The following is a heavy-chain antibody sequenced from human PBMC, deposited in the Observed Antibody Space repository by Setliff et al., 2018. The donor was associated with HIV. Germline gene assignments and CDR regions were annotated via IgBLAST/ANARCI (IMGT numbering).Heavy chain of an antibody. CDR1: GYTFTNYD. V-gene: IGHV1-8*02. CDR3: ARGRLSWSPDF. Sequence: ASVKVSCKASGYTFTNYDINWVRQSPGQGLEWLGWMNPNSGRAGSAQKFQGRLTMTRDTSTSTAYMELSSLTSDDTAIYYCARGRLSWSPDFWGQGTLVTVSS. J-gene: IGHJ4*02. CDR2: MNPNSGRA.